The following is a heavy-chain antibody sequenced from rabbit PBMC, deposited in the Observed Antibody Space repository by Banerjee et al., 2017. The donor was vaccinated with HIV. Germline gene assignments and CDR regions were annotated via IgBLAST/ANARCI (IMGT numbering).Heavy chain of an antibody. J-gene: IGHJ4*01. CDR1: GFSFSSSYY. CDR2: IYTDSGSA. V-gene: IGHV1S40*01. Sequence: QSLEESGGDLVKPGASLTLTCTASGFSFSSSYYMCWVRQAPGKGLEWIGCIYTDSGSAYYASWAKGRFTISKTSSTTVTLQMTSLTAADTATYFCAREGDLWGQGTLVHRL. CDR3: AREGDL.